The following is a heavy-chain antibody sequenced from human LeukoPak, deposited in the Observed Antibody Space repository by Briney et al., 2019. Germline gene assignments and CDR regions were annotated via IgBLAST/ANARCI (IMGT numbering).Heavy chain of an antibody. CDR1: GGTFSSYA. Sequence: GASVKVSCEASGGTFSSYAISWVRQAPGQGLEWMGRIIPILGIANYAEKFQGRVTITADKSTSTAYMELSSLRSEDTAVYYCARVDGSGSYWAYYFDYWGQGTLVTVSS. CDR3: ARVDGSGSYWAYYFDY. CDR2: IIPILGIA. D-gene: IGHD3-10*01. J-gene: IGHJ4*02. V-gene: IGHV1-69*04.